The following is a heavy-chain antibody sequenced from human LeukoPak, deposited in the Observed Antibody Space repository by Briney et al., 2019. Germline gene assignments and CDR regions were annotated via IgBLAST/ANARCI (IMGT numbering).Heavy chain of an antibody. CDR1: GGFISSSSYY. J-gene: IGHJ4*02. V-gene: IGHV4-39*01. CDR3: ARRGDFLIDY. Sequence: SETLSLTCTVSGGFISSSSYYWGWIRQPPGKGLEWIGSIYYSGSTYYNPSLKSRVTISVDTSKNQFSLKLSSVTAADTAVYYCARRGDFLIDYWGQGTLVTVSS. CDR2: IYYSGST. D-gene: IGHD3-16*01.